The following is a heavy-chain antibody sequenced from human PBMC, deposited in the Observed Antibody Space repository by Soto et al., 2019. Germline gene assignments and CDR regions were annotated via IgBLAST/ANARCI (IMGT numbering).Heavy chain of an antibody. CDR3: ARGGYCSSTSCYRYYYYGMDV. J-gene: IGHJ6*02. D-gene: IGHD2-2*01. CDR2: IWDDGSNK. CDR1: GFTFSSYG. V-gene: IGHV3-33*01. Sequence: QVQLVESGGGVVQPGRSLRLSCAASGFTFSSYGMHWVRQAPGKGLEWVAVIWDDGSNKYYADSVKGRFTISRDNSKNTLYLQMNSLRAEDTAVYYCARGGYCSSTSCYRYYYYGMDVWGQGTTVTVSS.